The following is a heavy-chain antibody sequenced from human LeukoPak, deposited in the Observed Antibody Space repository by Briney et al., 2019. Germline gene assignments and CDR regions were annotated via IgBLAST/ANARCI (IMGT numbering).Heavy chain of an antibody. D-gene: IGHD1-20*01. CDR1: GYTFTGYY. CDR3: ARVTDYYYYYGMDV. J-gene: IGHJ6*02. V-gene: IGHV1-2*06. Sequence: ASVNVSCKASGYTFTGYYMHWVRQAPGQGLEWMGRINPNSGGTNYAQKFQGRVTMTRDTSISTAYMELSRLRSDDTAVYYCARVTDYYYYYGMDVWGQGTTVTVSS. CDR2: INPNSGGT.